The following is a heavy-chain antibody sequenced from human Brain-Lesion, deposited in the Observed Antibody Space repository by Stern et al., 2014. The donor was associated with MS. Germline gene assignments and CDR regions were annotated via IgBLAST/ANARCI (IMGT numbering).Heavy chain of an antibody. Sequence: QVQLVQSGAEVKKPGASVKVSCKASGYTFTGYYMHPPPPPPPPGLPRLGWINPKSGGTNYAQKFQGWVTMTRDTSINTAYMELSRLRSDDTAVYYCATYYYDSTGYNDFWGQGTLVTVSS. CDR2: INPKSGGT. J-gene: IGHJ4*02. D-gene: IGHD3-22*01. CDR1: GYTFTGYY. V-gene: IGHV1-2*04. CDR3: ATYYYDSTGYNDF.